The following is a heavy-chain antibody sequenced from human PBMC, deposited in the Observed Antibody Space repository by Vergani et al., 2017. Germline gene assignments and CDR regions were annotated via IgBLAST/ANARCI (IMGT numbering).Heavy chain of an antibody. D-gene: IGHD4-17*01. J-gene: IGHJ4*02. V-gene: IGHV1-2*02. CDR2: INPNSGGT. Sequence: QVQLVQSGAEVKKPGASVKVSCKASGYTFTGYYMHWVRQAPGQGLEWMGWINPNSGGTNYAQKFQGRVTITRDTSISPAYMELSRLRSDDTAVYYCARATVTQRTEKIDYWGQGTLVTVSS. CDR1: GYTFTGYY. CDR3: ARATVTQRTEKIDY.